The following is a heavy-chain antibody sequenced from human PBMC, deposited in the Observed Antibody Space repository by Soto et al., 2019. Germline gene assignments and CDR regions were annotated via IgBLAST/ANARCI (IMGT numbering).Heavy chain of an antibody. V-gene: IGHV1-3*01. CDR1: GYTFTSYA. CDR3: ARGHYYGSGTPDYYYYYGMDV. J-gene: IGHJ6*02. CDR2: INAGNGNT. Sequence: ASVKVSCKASGYTFTSYAMHWVRQAPGQRPEWMGWINAGNGNTKYSQKFQGRVTITRDTSASTAYMELSSLRSEDTAVYYCARGHYYGSGTPDYYYYYGMDVWGQGTTVTVSS. D-gene: IGHD3-10*01.